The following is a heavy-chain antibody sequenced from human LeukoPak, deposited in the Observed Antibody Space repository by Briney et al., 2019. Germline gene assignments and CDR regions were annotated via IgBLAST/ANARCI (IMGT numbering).Heavy chain of an antibody. CDR2: INWNGGST. CDR3: ARDDSSSWSPGYYFVY. V-gene: IGHV3-20*04. Sequence: PGGSLRLSCAASGFTFDDYGMSWVRQAPGKGLEWVSGINWNGGSTGYADSVKGRFTISRDNAKNSLYLQMNSLRAEDTALYYCARDDSSSWSPGYYFVYWGQGTLVTVSS. D-gene: IGHD6-13*01. J-gene: IGHJ4*02. CDR1: GFTFDDYG.